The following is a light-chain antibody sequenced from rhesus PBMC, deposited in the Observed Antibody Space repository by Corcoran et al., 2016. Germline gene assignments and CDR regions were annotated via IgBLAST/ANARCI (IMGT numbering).Light chain of an antibody. CDR1: ENVNNY. Sequence: DIQMTQSPSSLSASVGDRVTITCRASENVNNYVNWYQQKPGKAPKLLIYKASTLQSGVPSRFSGSESVTDYTFTISSLQPEDVATYYCQHGYGTLIFTFGPGTKLDIK. V-gene: IGKV1-74*01. CDR2: KAS. CDR3: QHGYGTLIFT. J-gene: IGKJ3*01.